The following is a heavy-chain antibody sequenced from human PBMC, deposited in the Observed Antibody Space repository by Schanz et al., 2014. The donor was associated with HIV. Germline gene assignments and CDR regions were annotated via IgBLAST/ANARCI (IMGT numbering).Heavy chain of an antibody. V-gene: IGHV4-34*12. CDR2: VFSNGAT. J-gene: IGHJ4*02. D-gene: IGHD3-10*01. CDR1: GASLNGYY. Sequence: QVQLQQWGAGLLKPSETLSLTCAVYGASLNGYYWTWIRQPPGKGLEWIGNVFSNGATKYNPSLQSRVTISVDTSQNQFSLKLTSVTAADTAVYFCARAGQWFGHLDWGQGTLVTVSS. CDR3: ARAGQWFGHLD.